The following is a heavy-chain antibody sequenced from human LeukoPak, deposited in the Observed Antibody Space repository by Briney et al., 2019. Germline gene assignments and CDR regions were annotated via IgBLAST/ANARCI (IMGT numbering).Heavy chain of an antibody. J-gene: IGHJ4*02. V-gene: IGHV4-34*01. D-gene: IGHD6-13*01. CDR3: ARAIPGTGY. CDR1: GVSFSGYS. Sequence: SETLSLTCAFHGVSFSGYSWTWIRQPPGKGLEWIGEISPSGATNYSPSLKSRVTISIVTSKNQFVLNLSSVTAADTAIYYCARAIPGTGYWGQGTLVTVSS. CDR2: ISPSGAT.